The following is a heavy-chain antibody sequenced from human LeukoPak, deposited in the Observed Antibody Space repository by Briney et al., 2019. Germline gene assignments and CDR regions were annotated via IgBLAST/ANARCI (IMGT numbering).Heavy chain of an antibody. J-gene: IGHJ4*02. V-gene: IGHV3-30*18. CDR3: AKGSDMAYYFDN. CDR2: ISYDGSNK. CDR1: GFTFSSYG. Sequence: GRSLRLSCAASGFTFSSYGMHWVRQAPGKGLEWVAVISYDGSNKYYADSVKGRFTISRDNSKNTLYLQMNSLRAEDTAVYYCAKGSDMAYYFDNWGQGTLVTVSS. D-gene: IGHD5-18*01.